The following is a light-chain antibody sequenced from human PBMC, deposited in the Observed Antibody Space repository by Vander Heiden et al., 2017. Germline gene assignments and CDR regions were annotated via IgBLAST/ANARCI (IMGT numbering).Light chain of an antibody. CDR3: GSDAGSNNLV. J-gene: IGLJ2*01. V-gene: IGLV2-8*01. CDR2: EVS. CDR1: GSDVGGYTY. Sequence: QSARTQPPPASGSPGQSGTISSTGTGSDVGGYTYVSWDQQHPDKAPKLMVYEVSKRPGGVPGRFSGSKASNTASLTVTGRQGEDEADYYYGSDAGSNNLVFGGGTKLTVL.